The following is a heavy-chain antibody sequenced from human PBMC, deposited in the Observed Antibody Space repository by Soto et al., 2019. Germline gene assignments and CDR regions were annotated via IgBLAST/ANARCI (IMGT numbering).Heavy chain of an antibody. V-gene: IGHV1-18*01. CDR3: AREVAGAGREYDY. D-gene: IGHD6-13*01. CDR2: ISGANGHT. J-gene: IGHJ4*02. Sequence: QVQVVQSGAEVKKPGASVKVSCKTSGYTFTTYGIGWVRQAPGQGLEWMGWISGANGHTNYAQNVQGRVTVTTDTSTSTAYMELTSLRSDDTAVYYCAREVAGAGREYDYWGQGTLVTVSS. CDR1: GYTFTTYG.